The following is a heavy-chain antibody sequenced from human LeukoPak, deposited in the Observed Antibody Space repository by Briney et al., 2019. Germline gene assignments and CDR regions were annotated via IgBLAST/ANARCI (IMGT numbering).Heavy chain of an antibody. CDR3: ARYSLGYCSAGNSNYFDY. D-gene: IGHD2-15*01. CDR1: GYSFSNSW. Sequence: GESLKISCKASGYSFSNSWIGWVRQMPGKGLDWMGIIYPDDSDTEYSPSFQGQVTISVDNSINTAYLQWSSLEASDTAMYYCARYSLGYCSAGNSNYFDYWGQGTLVTVSS. CDR2: IYPDDSDT. J-gene: IGHJ4*02. V-gene: IGHV5-51*01.